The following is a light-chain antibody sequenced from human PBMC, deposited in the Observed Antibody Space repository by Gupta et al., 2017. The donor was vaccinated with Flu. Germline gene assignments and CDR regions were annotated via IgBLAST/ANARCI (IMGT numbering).Light chain of an antibody. V-gene: IGLV3-19*01. CDR2: AKN. CDR3: NSRDSSDNHQAA. J-gene: IGLJ2*01. CDR1: SLRSSY. Sequence: SSELTQDPAVSVALGQTVRITCQGDSLRSSYASWYQQKPGQAPVLVIYAKNNRPSGIPDRFSGSSSGITASLTITGAQAEDEADYYCNSRDSSDNHQAAFGGGTKLTVL.